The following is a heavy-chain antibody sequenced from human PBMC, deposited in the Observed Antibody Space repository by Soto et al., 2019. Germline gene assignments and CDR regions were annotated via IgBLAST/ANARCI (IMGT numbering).Heavy chain of an antibody. CDR2: INPNSGGT. CDR3: ARGWGYCSGGSCYNFDN. CDR1: GYTFTGYY. D-gene: IGHD2-15*01. J-gene: IGHJ4*02. Sequence: ASVKVSCKASGYTFTGYYMHWVRQAPGQGLEWMGWINPNSGGTNYAQKFQGRVTMTRDTSISTAYMELSRLRSDDTAVYYCARGWGYCSGGSCYNFDNWGQGTPVTVSS. V-gene: IGHV1-2*02.